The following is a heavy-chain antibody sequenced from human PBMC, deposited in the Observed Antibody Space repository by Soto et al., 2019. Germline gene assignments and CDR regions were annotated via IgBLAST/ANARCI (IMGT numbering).Heavy chain of an antibody. CDR2: IYYSGT. J-gene: IGHJ4*02. D-gene: IGHD2-2*01. V-gene: IGHV4-30-4*01. Sequence: SETLSLTCTVSGGTITSDDYHWTWIRQPPGKGLEWIGFIYYSGTYYNPSLRGRVTISVDTSKNEFSLKLSSVTAADTAVYYCARDLAYCASGSCYARWGSWGQGTLVTVSS. CDR3: ARDLAYCASGSCYARWGS. CDR1: GGTITSDDYH.